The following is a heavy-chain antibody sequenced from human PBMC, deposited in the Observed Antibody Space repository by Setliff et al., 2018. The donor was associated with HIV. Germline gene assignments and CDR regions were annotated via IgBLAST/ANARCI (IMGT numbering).Heavy chain of an antibody. V-gene: IGHV5-51*01. J-gene: IGHJ3*02. Sequence: PGESLKISCKGSGYSFTSYWIGWVRQMPGKGLERVGIIYPGDSDTRYSPSFQGQVTISADKSISTAYLQWSTLKASDTAMYYCARSRRDGYNLEAFDIWGQGTMVTVSS. CDR2: IYPGDSDT. CDR1: GYSFTSYW. CDR3: ARSRRDGYNLEAFDI. D-gene: IGHD5-12*01.